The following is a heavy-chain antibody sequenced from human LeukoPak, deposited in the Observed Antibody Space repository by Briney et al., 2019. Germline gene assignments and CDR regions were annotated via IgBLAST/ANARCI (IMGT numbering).Heavy chain of an antibody. CDR1: GFTFTTFW. J-gene: IGHJ4*02. CDR3: VRDWGYDSSGKWRKYFDS. V-gene: IGHV3-74*01. CDR2: INHDGSST. Sequence: GGSLRLSCATSGFTFTTFWMHWVRQAPGKGLVWVSRINHDGSSTNYADSVKGRFTISRDNARNTVYLQMNSLRAEDTAVYYCVRDWGYDSSGKWRKYFDSWGQGTLVIVSS. D-gene: IGHD3-22*01.